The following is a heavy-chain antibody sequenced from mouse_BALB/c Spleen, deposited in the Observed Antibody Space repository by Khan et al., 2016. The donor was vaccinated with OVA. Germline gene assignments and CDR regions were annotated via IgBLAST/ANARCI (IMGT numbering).Heavy chain of an antibody. D-gene: IGHD2-1*01. J-gene: IGHJ3*01. CDR2: ISSDGDYK. Sequence: EVELVESGGGLVKPGGSLKLSCAVSGFTFSTFAMSWVRQTPEKRLEWVATISSDGDYKFYSDIVTGRFTISRDYAKNTLYLQMSSLRSEDTAMYYCARTPYGNFAYWGQGTLVTVSA. CDR1: GFTFSTFA. V-gene: IGHV5-9-3*01. CDR3: ARTPYGNFAY.